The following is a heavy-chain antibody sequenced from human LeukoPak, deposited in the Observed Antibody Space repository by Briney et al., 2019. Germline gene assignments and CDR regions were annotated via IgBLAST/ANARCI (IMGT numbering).Heavy chain of an antibody. Sequence: PSETLSLTCTVSGGSISDSRTWGWVRQSPGKGLEWIGEINHSGSTNYNPSLKSRVTISVDTSKNQFSLKLSSVTAVDTAVYYCARVRYYDFWSGPQTTQRHGPMDVWGKGTKVTVSS. J-gene: IGHJ6*03. CDR1: GGSISDSRT. D-gene: IGHD3-3*01. CDR2: INHSGST. CDR3: ARVRYYDFWSGPQTTQRHGPMDV. V-gene: IGHV4-4*02.